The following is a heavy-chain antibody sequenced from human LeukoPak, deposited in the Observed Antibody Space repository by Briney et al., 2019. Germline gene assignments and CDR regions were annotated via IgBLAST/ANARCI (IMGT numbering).Heavy chain of an antibody. Sequence: PSETLSLTCAVYGRSFSGYFWSWFRQPPSKGLEWIGEINHSGSTNYNPSLESRVTISEDTSKNQFSLKLSSVTAADTAVHYCARGPPRDFGSSGFYFNYWGQGTLVTVSS. CDR1: GRSFSGYF. J-gene: IGHJ4*02. V-gene: IGHV4-34*01. CDR3: ARGPPRDFGSSGFYFNY. CDR2: INHSGST. D-gene: IGHD3-22*01.